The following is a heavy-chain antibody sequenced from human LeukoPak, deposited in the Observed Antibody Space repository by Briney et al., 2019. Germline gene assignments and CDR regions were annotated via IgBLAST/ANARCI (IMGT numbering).Heavy chain of an antibody. CDR3: AKNVVVKRYIDF. V-gene: IGHV3-23*01. D-gene: IGHD2-15*01. CDR2: ISGGGRTT. CDR1: GFTFSSYS. Sequence: GGSLRLSCAASGFTFSSYSMNWVRQAPGKGLEWVAVISGGGRTTEYEDFVKGRFTISRDNSKNTLSLQMNSLTVEDTAIYFCAKNVVVKRYIDFWGQGTLVTVSS. J-gene: IGHJ4*02.